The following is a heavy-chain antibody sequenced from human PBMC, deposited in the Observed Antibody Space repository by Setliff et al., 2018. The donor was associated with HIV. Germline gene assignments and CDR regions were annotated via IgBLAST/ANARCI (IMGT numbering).Heavy chain of an antibody. V-gene: IGHV3-7*01. D-gene: IGHD4-17*01. J-gene: IGHJ2*01. CDR1: GFISSSYW. CDR2: IKQDGSEK. CDR3: ARDPYPYADYGDWYFDL. Sequence: GGSLRLSCAASGFISSSYWMSWVRQAPGKGLEWVANIKQDGSEKYYVDSVKGRFTISRDNAKNSLYLQMNSLRAEETAVYYCARDPYPYADYGDWYFDLWGRGTLVTVSS.